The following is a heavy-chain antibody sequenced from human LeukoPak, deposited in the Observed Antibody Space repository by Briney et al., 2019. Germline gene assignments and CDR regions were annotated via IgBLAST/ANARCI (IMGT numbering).Heavy chain of an antibody. CDR2: VYISGST. CDR1: GGSISSDHYY. CDR3: ARDTDAFDI. J-gene: IGHJ3*02. V-gene: IGHV4-61*02. Sequence: NPSETLSLTCTVSGGSISSDHYYWSWIRQPAGKGLEWIGRVYISGSTNYNPSLRSRVTISLDTSKNQFSLKLSSVTAADTAVYYCARDTDAFDIWGQGTMVTVSS.